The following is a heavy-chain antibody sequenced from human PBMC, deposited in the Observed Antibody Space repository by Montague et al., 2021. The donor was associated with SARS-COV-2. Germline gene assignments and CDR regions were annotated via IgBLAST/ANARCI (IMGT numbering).Heavy chain of an antibody. CDR3: ARDTDSGSYWDAFDI. D-gene: IGHD1-26*01. V-gene: IGHV3-23*01. J-gene: IGHJ3*02. CDR2: IRGSGGST. Sequence: SLRLSCAASGFTFSSYAMSWVRQAPGKGLEWVSAIRGSGGSTYYADSVKGRFTISRDNSKNTLYLQMHSLRAEDTAVYYCARDTDSGSYWDAFDIWGQGTMVTVSS. CDR1: GFTFSSYA.